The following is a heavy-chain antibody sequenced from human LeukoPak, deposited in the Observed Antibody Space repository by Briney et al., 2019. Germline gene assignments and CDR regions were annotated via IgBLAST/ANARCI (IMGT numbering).Heavy chain of an antibody. CDR1: GFTFSGYA. D-gene: IGHD3-22*01. CDR3: AKKSMIVVVLSAFDI. V-gene: IGHV3-23*01. Sequence: GGSLRLSCAASGFTFSGYAMSWVRQAPGKGLEWVSAISGSGGSTYYADSVKGRFTISRDNSKNTLYLQMNSLRAEDTAVYYCAKKSMIVVVLSAFDIWGQGTMVTVSS. CDR2: ISGSGGST. J-gene: IGHJ3*02.